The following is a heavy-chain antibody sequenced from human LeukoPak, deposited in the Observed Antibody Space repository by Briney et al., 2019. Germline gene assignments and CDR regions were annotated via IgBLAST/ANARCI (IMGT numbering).Heavy chain of an antibody. Sequence: PSETLSLTCTVSGGSISSGGYYWSWIRQHPGKGLEWIGYIYHSGSTYYNPSLKSRVTISVDRSKNQFSLKLSSVTAADTAVYYCARVRGQYCSGTSCYRGGGWFDPWGQGTLVTVSS. J-gene: IGHJ5*02. CDR1: GGSISSGGYY. D-gene: IGHD2-2*02. CDR3: ARVRGQYCSGTSCYRGGGWFDP. CDR2: IYHSGST. V-gene: IGHV4-30-2*01.